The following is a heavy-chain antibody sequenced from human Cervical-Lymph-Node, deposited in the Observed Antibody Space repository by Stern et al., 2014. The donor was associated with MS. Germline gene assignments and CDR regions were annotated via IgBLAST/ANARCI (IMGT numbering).Heavy chain of an antibody. Sequence: VQMGESGAEVKKPGASVKGSCKASGYTFTSDGISGGRQDGGQGREWKGCLSAYNGNTNYAQKLQGRVTMTTDTSTRTAYMQLRSLRSFHTAVYYCARGLLGSENAFDIWGQGTMVPLSS. CDR2: LSAYNGNT. V-gene: IGHV1-18*01. CDR1: GYTFTSDG. D-gene: IGHD2-15*01. J-gene: IGHJ3*02. CDR3: ARGLLGSENAFDI.